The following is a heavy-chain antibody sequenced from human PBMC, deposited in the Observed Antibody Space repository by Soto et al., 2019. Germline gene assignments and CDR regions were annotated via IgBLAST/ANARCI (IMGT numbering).Heavy chain of an antibody. Sequence: GGSLRLSCTASGFTFGDYAMSWFRQAPGKGLEWVGFIRSKAYGGTTEYAASVKGRFTISRDDSKSIAYLQMNSLKTEDTAVYYCTRDGFPRIAAAGPFDYWGQGTLVTVSS. CDR1: GFTFGDYA. V-gene: IGHV3-49*03. CDR3: TRDGFPRIAAAGPFDY. D-gene: IGHD6-13*01. J-gene: IGHJ4*02. CDR2: IRSKAYGGTT.